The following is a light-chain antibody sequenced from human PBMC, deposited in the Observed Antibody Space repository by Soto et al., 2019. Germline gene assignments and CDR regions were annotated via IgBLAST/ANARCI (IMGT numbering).Light chain of an antibody. Sequence: QSVLTQPPSASGTPGQSVTISCSGSSSNIGDNTVNWYQQLPGTATKLLIYSNDQRSSGVPDRFSGSESGTSASLAISGLQSEDEVDYYCAVWDDSLDGVVFGGGTKLTVL. V-gene: IGLV1-44*01. CDR3: AVWDDSLDGVV. CDR1: SSNIGDNT. CDR2: SND. J-gene: IGLJ2*01.